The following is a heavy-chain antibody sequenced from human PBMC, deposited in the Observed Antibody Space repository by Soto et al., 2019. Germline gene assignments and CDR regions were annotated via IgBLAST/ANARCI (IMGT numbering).Heavy chain of an antibody. J-gene: IGHJ3*01. V-gene: IGHV3-53*01. Sequence: DVQLVESGGGLIQPGASLRLSCAASGFTISGKKYVAWVRQAPGKGLEWVSALYDLDGSFYAASVKDRFTTSSDSSKTTVYLRMNDLRPDDTAVYYCATWHEREHAYDVWGQGTTVTVSS. CDR3: ATWHEREHAYDV. CDR2: LYDLDGS. CDR1: GFTISGKKY. D-gene: IGHD1-1*01.